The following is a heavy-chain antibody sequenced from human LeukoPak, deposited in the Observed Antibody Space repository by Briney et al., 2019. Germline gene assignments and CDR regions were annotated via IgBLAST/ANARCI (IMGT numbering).Heavy chain of an antibody. Sequence: ASVKVSCKASGYTFTVYYMHWVRQAPGQWLEWMGWINTNTGNPTYAQGFTGPCVLSLDTSVSTAYLQISSLKAEDTVVYFCARAFQSLGGLSLPDYWGQGTLLTVSS. D-gene: IGHD3-16*02. J-gene: IGHJ4*02. CDR2: INTNTGNP. CDR3: ARAFQSLGGLSLPDY. V-gene: IGHV7-4-1*02. CDR1: GYTFTVYY.